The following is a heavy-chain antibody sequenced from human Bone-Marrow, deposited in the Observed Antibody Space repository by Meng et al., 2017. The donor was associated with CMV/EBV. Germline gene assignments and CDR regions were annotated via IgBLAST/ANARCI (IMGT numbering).Heavy chain of an antibody. CDR3: RRDPQPGKKWFAP. CDR2: ISHSGST. Sequence: GSLRLSCTVSGYSISSGYYWGWIRQPPGKGLEWIGSISHSGSTYYNPSLKSRVTLLVDTSKNQFSLKLSSGTAADTAGYYCRRDPQPGKKWFAPWGQGTLVPVYS. D-gene: IGHD3-10*01. CDR1: GYSISSGYY. V-gene: IGHV4-38-2*02. J-gene: IGHJ5*02.